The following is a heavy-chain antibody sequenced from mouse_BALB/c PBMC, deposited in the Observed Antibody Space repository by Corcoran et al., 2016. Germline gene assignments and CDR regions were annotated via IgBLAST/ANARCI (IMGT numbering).Heavy chain of an antibody. J-gene: IGHJ1*01. CDR1: GYSITSGYY. V-gene: IGHV3-6*02. CDR3: ARVDGNYWYVDV. D-gene: IGHD2-1*01. CDR2: ISYDGSN. Sequence: DVQLQESGPGLVKPSQSLSLTCSVTGYSITSGYYWNWIRQFPGNKLEWMGYISYDGSNNYNPSLKNRISITRDTSKNQFFLKLNSVTTEDTATYYCARVDGNYWYVDVWGAGTTVTVSS.